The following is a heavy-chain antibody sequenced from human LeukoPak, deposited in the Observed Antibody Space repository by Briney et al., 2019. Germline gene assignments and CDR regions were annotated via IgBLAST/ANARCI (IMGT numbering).Heavy chain of an antibody. Sequence: GGSLRLSCAASGFTFSSYAMHWVRQAPGKGLEWVALISSDGSNEFYAGSVKGRFTISRDNSKNTLYLQMNSLRAEDTAVYYCACGYSYVEMYWGQGTLVTVSS. CDR1: GFTFSSYA. J-gene: IGHJ4*02. D-gene: IGHD5-18*01. CDR2: ISSDGSNE. CDR3: ACGYSYVEMY. V-gene: IGHV3-30*03.